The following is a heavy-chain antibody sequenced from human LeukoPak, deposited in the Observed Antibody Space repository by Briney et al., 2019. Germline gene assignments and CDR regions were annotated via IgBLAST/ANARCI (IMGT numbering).Heavy chain of an antibody. J-gene: IGHJ4*02. D-gene: IGHD2-21*01. Sequence: PGGSLRLSCAASGFSFSDAWMNWVRQAPGKGLEWVGRIKPKTDGETTEYAAPVKGRFSISRDDSKNMLYLQMNSLKTEDTAVYYCITPLPYSAQGGQGTLVTVSS. CDR1: GFSFSDAW. V-gene: IGHV3-15*07. CDR2: IKPKTDGETT. CDR3: ITPLPYSAQ.